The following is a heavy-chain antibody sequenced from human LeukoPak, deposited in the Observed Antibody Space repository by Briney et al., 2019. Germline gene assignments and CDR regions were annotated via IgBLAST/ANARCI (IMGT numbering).Heavy chain of an antibody. CDR3: ARSGERLRFLEWLQRDVGGDAFDI. J-gene: IGHJ3*02. CDR2: INTNTGNP. CDR1: GYTFTSYA. V-gene: IGHV7-4-1*02. D-gene: IGHD3-3*01. Sequence: GASVKVSCKASGYTFTSYAMNWVRQAPGHGLEWMGWINTNTGNPTYAQGFTGRFVFSLDTSASTAYLQISSLKAEDTAVYYCARSGERLRFLEWLQRDVGGDAFDIWGQGTMVTVSS.